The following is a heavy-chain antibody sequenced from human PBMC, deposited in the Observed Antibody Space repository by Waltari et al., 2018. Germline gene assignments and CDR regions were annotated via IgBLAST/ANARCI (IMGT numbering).Heavy chain of an antibody. CDR2: ISWNSGSI. J-gene: IGHJ3*02. CDR3: AKDSSGWVGNAFDI. Sequence: EVQLVESGGGFVQPGRSLRLPCAASGFTFDDYAMHLFRHAPGKGLEWVSGISWNSGSIGYADSVKGRFTISRDNAKNSLYLQMNSLRAEDMALYYCAKDSSGWVGNAFDIWGQGTMVTVSS. V-gene: IGHV3-9*03. D-gene: IGHD3-22*01. CDR1: GFTFDDYA.